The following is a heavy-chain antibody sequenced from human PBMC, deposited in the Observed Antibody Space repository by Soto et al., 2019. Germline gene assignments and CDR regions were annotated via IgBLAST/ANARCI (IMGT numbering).Heavy chain of an antibody. CDR2: IWYDGSNK. CDR1: GFTFNSYG. J-gene: IGHJ4*02. CDR3: ASDRPNSGFDY. D-gene: IGHD7-27*01. Sequence: QVQLVESGGGVVQPGRSLRLSCAASGFTFNSYGMHWVRQAPGKGLEWVAVIWYDGSNKYYEDSVKGRFTVSRDNSKNKLYLQLNSLRAGDTAVDYCASDRPNSGFDYWGQGTLVTVSS. V-gene: IGHV3-33*01.